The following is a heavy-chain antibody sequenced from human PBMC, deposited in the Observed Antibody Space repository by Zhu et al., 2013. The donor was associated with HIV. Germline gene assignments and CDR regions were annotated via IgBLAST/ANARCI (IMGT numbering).Heavy chain of an antibody. CDR2: IRYDGSEK. V-gene: IGHV3-33*01. D-gene: IGHD4-17*01. Sequence: VQLVESGGGVVQPGRSLRLSCEASGFIFSNYGMHWVRQAPGKGLEWVAIIRYDGSEKYYADSVKGRFTISRDNSRKTMYLQMNSLRAEDTAVYYCARVKLEDGDFLPRYYYYEMDVWGQGTTVTVPS. J-gene: IGHJ6*02. CDR1: GFIFSNYG. CDR3: ARVKLEDGDFLPRYYYYEMDV.